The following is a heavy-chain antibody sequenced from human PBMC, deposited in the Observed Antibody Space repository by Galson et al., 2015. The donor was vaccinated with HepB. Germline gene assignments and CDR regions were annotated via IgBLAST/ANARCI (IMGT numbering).Heavy chain of an antibody. J-gene: IGHJ4*02. CDR2: INTSNKSP. Sequence: SVKVSCKASGYMFFTYPIIWVRQAPGQGLEWLGWINTSNKSPTYAHGFTGRFVFSLDMSVSTAYLQINSLQPYDSAVYYCAIVPNIFSGRGPVDHWGQGTLVTVSS. V-gene: IGHV7-4-1*02. CDR3: AIVPNIFSGRGPVDH. D-gene: IGHD3-9*01. CDR1: GYMFFTYP.